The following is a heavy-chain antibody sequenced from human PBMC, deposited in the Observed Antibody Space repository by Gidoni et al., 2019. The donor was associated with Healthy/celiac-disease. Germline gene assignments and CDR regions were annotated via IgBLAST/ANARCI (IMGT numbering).Heavy chain of an antibody. CDR1: GFTFSSYS. Sequence: EVQLVESGGGLVQPGGSLRLSCAASGFTFSSYSMTWVRQAPGKGLEWVSYISSSSSTIYYADSVKGRFTISRDNAKNSLYLQMNSLRDEDTAVYYCARDPSYDSSGYYYYFDYWGQGTLVTVSS. V-gene: IGHV3-48*02. CDR3: ARDPSYDSSGYYYYFDY. D-gene: IGHD3-22*01. J-gene: IGHJ4*02. CDR2: ISSSSSTI.